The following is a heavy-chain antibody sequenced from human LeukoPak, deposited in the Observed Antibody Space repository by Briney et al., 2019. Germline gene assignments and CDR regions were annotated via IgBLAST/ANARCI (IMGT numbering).Heavy chain of an antibody. Sequence: SETLSLTCTVSGVSISSYYWSWIRQPPGKGLEWIGYIYYSGSTNYNPSLKSRVTISVDTSKNQFSLKLSSVTAADTAVYYCARESYGDYGGYYYYYMDVWGKGTTVTVSS. J-gene: IGHJ6*03. CDR2: IYYSGST. V-gene: IGHV4-59*01. CDR3: ARESYGDYGGYYYYYMDV. D-gene: IGHD4-17*01. CDR1: GVSISSYY.